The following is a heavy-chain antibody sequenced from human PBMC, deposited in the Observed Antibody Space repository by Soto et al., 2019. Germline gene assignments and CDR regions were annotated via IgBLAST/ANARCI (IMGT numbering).Heavy chain of an antibody. V-gene: IGHV1-18*01. CDR2: ISAYTDDP. J-gene: IGHJ5*02. CDR1: GNTFTNFG. D-gene: IGHD2-2*01. Sequence: ASVEVSCKASGNTFTNFGVTCVRQAPGQGLEWMGWISAYTDDPNYAQKFQGRVTMTIDTSTSTAYLDLRSLTSDDTAVYYCARVIPGAEAWFDPWGQGTLVIVSS. CDR3: ARVIPGAEAWFDP.